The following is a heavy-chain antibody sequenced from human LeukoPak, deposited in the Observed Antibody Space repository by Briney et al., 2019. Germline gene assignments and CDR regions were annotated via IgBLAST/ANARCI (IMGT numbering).Heavy chain of an antibody. V-gene: IGHV1-18*01. CDR1: GYTFTSYG. D-gene: IGHD2-2*01. CDR2: ISAYNGNT. CDR3: ARAPGYCSSTSCYSTQYFQH. J-gene: IGHJ1*01. Sequence: ASVKVSCKASGYTFTSYGISWVRQAPGQGLEWMGWISAYNGNTNYAQKLQGRVTMTTDTSTSTAYMELRSLRSDDTAVYYCARAPGYCSSTSCYSTQYFQHWGQGTLVTVSS.